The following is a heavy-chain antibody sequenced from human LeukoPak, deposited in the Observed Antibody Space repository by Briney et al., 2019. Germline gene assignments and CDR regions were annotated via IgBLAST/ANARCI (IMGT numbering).Heavy chain of an antibody. CDR3: ARVWQEPRFDLYYYAMDV. Sequence: SETLSLTCAVSGDSIRTYSWSWIRQPPGRGLEWIGHIYYNGSSKFNPSLKSRVTISVPTSNNQFSLKLSSVTAADTAMSYCARVWQEPRFDLYYYAMDVWGQGTTVTVSS. J-gene: IGHJ6*02. V-gene: IGHV4-59*01. CDR2: IYYNGSS. CDR1: GDSIRTYS. D-gene: IGHD1-14*01.